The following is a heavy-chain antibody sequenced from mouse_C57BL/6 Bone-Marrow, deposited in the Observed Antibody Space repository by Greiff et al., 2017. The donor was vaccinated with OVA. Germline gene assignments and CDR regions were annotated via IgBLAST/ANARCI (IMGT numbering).Heavy chain of an antibody. CDR1: GYTFTSYW. J-gene: IGHJ2*01. CDR2: IYPGNSDT. CDR3: TKLPYYFDY. V-gene: IGHV1-5*01. D-gene: IGHD1-1*01. Sequence: VQLQQSGTVLARPGASVKMSCKTSGYTFTSYWMHWVKQRPGQGLEWIGAIYPGNSDTSYNQKFKCKAKLTAVTSASTAYMELSSLTNEDSAVYYCTKLPYYFDYWGQGTTLTVSS.